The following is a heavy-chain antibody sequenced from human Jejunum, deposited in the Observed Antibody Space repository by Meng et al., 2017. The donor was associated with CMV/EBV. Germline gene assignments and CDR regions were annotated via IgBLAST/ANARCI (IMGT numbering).Heavy chain of an antibody. CDR2: INPKTANP. J-gene: IGHJ1*01. V-gene: IGHV7-4-1*02. D-gene: IGHD6-13*01. Sequence: QVQLVQSGPELKKPGASVKISCKASGYMFTRYNINWVRQAPGQWLEWMGYINPKTANPTYVQGFTGRFVFSLDTSVSTAYLQISSLEAEDTAVYYCATGSVAADGKGYWGQGTLVTVSS. CDR3: ATGSVAADGKGY. CDR1: GYMFTRYN.